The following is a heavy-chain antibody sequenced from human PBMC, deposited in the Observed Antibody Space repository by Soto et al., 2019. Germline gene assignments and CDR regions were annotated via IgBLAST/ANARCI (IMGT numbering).Heavy chain of an antibody. CDR3: ARCYYGSGSYYIFDY. V-gene: IGHV4-39*01. D-gene: IGHD3-10*01. CDR1: GGSISSSSYY. J-gene: IGHJ4*02. CDR2: IYYSGST. Sequence: SETLSLTCTVSGGSISSSSYYWGWIRQPPGKGLEWIGSIYYSGSTYYNPSLKSRVTISVDTSKNQFSLKLSSVTAADTAVYYCARCYYGSGSYYIFDYWGQGTLVTVSS.